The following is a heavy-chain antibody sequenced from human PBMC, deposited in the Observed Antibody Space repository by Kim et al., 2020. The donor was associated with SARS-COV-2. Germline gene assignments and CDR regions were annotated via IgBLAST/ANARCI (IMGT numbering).Heavy chain of an antibody. CDR2: T. CDR3: TTETFVVAFDI. Sequence: TYYAAHVKGRFAISRDDSKNTLYLQMNSLKTEDTAVYYCTTETFVVAFDIWGQGTMVTVSS. V-gene: IGHV3-15*01. D-gene: IGHD2-15*01. J-gene: IGHJ3*02.